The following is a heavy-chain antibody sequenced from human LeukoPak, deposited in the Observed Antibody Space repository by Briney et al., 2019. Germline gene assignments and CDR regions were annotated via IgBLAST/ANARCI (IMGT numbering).Heavy chain of an antibody. CDR3: ARVGDTPYFDY. CDR1: GGSISSYY. CDR2: IYYSGST. Sequence: PSETLSLTCTVSGGSISSYYWSWIRQPPGKRLEWIGYIYYSGSTNYSPSLKSRVTISVDTSKNQFSLKLSSVTAADTAVYYCARVGDTPYFDYWGQGTLVTVSS. V-gene: IGHV4-59*01. D-gene: IGHD2-21*02. J-gene: IGHJ4*02.